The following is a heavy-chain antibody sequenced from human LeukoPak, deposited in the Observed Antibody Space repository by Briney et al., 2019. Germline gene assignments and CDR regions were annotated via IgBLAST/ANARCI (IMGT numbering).Heavy chain of an antibody. CDR3: ARGSVVVTAILVPGWFDP. V-gene: IGHV4-34*01. CDR1: GGSFSGHY. D-gene: IGHD2-21*02. CDR2: INHSGST. Sequence: ETLSLTCAVYGGSFSGHYWSWIRQPPGKGLEWIGEINHSGSTNYNPSLKSRVTISVDTSKNQFSLKLSSVTAADTAVYYCARGSVVVTAILVPGWFDPWGQGTLVTVSS. J-gene: IGHJ5*02.